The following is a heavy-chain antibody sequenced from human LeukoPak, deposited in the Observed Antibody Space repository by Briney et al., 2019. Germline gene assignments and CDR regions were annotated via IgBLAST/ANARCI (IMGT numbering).Heavy chain of an antibody. CDR2: MWYDGSIK. Sequence: GRSLRLSCAASGFTFSNYGVHWVRRAPGKGLEWLAIMWYDGSIKYYADSAKGRFTISRDNSKNTVFLQMNSLRAEDTAVYYCAKTNGYYSDWGQGTLVTVSS. CDR1: GFTFSNYG. J-gene: IGHJ4*02. CDR3: AKTNGYYSD. V-gene: IGHV3-33*02. D-gene: IGHD3-22*01.